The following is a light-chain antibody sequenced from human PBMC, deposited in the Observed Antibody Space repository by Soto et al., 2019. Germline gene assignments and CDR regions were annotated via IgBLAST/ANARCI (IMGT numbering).Light chain of an antibody. CDR1: QRVSSY. CDR3: QQYHTWPIT. V-gene: IGKV3-15*01. J-gene: IGKJ4*01. Sequence: TKSPGTLFLTKGEGATPFCRASQRVSSYLAWYKHKPGQAPRLLISGASTGATGSPARFSGSGSGTEFTLTISSLQSEDCAIYYCQQYHTWPITFGGGTKV. CDR2: GAS.